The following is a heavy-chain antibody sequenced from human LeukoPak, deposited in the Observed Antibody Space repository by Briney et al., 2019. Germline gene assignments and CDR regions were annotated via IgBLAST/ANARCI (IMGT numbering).Heavy chain of an antibody. CDR1: GYTFTGYY. CDR2: INPSGGST. D-gene: IGHD5-12*01. J-gene: IGHJ4*02. V-gene: IGHV1-46*01. Sequence: ASVKVSCRASGYTFTGYYMNWVRQAPGQGLEWMGIINPSGGSTSYAQKFQGGVTVTRDTSTSTVYMELSSLRSEDTAMYYCAREGEIGYDLSDYWGQGTLVTVSS. CDR3: AREGEIGYDLSDY.